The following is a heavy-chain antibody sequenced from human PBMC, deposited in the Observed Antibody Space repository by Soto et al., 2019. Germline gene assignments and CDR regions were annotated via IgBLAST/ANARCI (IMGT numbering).Heavy chain of an antibody. Sequence: EVQLVDSGGDLVQPGGSLRLSCAASGLSFSDHYMGWVRQAPGKGLEWVGRSTNKANSYTTDYAASVKGRFTISRDDSKNSLFLQMNSLKTEDTAVYYCRGYHYSFGLDVWGQGTTVTVSS. CDR1: GLSFSDHY. J-gene: IGHJ6*02. CDR2: STNKANSYTT. V-gene: IGHV3-72*01. CDR3: RGYHYSFGLDV.